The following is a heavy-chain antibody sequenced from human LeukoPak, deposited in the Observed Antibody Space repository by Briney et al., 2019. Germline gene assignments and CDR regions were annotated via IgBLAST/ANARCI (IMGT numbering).Heavy chain of an antibody. V-gene: IGHV1-18*01. CDR2: ISTYNGNT. CDR1: GYTFINYG. D-gene: IGHD3-22*01. CDR3: ARAYYDSSAFDY. J-gene: IGHJ4*02. Sequence: ASVKVSCKASGYTFINYGISWVRQGPGQGLEWMGWISTYNGNTNYAQTLQGRVTMTTDTSTSTAYMELRSLRSDDTAVYYCARAYYDSSAFDYWGQGTLVTVSS.